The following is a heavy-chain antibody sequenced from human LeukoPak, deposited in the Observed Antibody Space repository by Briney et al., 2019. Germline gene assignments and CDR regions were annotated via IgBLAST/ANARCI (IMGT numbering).Heavy chain of an antibody. Sequence: SETLSLTCTVSGVSISSSNSYWGWIRQPPGKGLEWIGSIYYSGNTYYNASLKSQVSISIDTSKNQFSLRLTSVTAADTAVYYCARVRLLWFGEWRGGLDYWGQGTLVTVSS. CDR1: GVSISSSNSY. CDR2: IYYSGNT. J-gene: IGHJ4*02. CDR3: ARVRLLWFGEWRGGLDY. D-gene: IGHD3-10*01. V-gene: IGHV4-39*01.